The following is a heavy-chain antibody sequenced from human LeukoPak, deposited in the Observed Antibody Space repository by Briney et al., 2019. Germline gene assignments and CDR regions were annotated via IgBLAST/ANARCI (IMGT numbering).Heavy chain of an antibody. J-gene: IGHJ4*02. D-gene: IGHD4-17*01. CDR3: ARVRVTTWIDDY. CDR2: IIPIFGTA. CDR1: GGTFISYA. V-gene: IGHV1-69*01. Sequence: SVKVSCKASGGTFISYAISWVRQAPGQGLEWMGGIIPIFGTANYAQKFQGRVTITADESTSTAYMELSSLRSEDTAVYYCARVRVTTWIDDYWGQGTLVTVSS.